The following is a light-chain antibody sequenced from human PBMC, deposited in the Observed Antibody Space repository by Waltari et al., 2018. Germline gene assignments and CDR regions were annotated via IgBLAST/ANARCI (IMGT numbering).Light chain of an antibody. CDR3: QKYGSSPRT. CDR2: AAF. CDR1: RGVIGSY. V-gene: IGKV3-20*01. Sequence: DIVLTQSPATLSLSPGGRATLSCRASRGVIGSYLAWYQQKPGQAPRLLIYAAFSRATGIPDRFSGSGSGTDFTIIISRLEPEDFAVYYWQKYGSSPRTFGQGTKVEIK. J-gene: IGKJ1*01.